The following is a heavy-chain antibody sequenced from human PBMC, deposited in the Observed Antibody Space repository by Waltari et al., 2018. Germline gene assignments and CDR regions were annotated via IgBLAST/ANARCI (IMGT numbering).Heavy chain of an antibody. CDR2: ISSRDNIR. J-gene: IGHJ4*02. V-gene: IGHV3-11*01. CDR1: GFSFSAYS. Sequence: QVQLVVSGGGLVNPGGSLILSCAASGFSFSAYSLTWIRQAPGKGLEWIAYISSRDNIRYHADSVMGRFTISRDNAKNSLYLQMKSLRAEDTAVYYCARAREQNYGFWSGYSFYFDHWGQGALVTVSS. CDR3: ARAREQNYGFWSGYSFYFDH. D-gene: IGHD3-3*01.